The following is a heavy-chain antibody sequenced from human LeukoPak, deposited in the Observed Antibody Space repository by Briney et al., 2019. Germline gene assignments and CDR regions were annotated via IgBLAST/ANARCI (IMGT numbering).Heavy chain of an antibody. Sequence: GGSLRLSCAASGFTVSSNYMSWVRQAPGEGLEWVSVIYSGGSTYYADSVKGRFTISRDNSKNTLYLQMNSLRAEDTAVYYCAREYSYGPYYYMDVWGKGTTVTVSS. CDR1: GFTVSSNY. CDR2: IYSGGST. CDR3: AREYSYGPYYYMDV. J-gene: IGHJ6*03. V-gene: IGHV3-53*01. D-gene: IGHD5-18*01.